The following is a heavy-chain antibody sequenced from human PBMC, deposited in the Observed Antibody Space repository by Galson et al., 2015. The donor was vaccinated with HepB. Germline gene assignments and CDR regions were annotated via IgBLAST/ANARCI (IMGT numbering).Heavy chain of an antibody. J-gene: IGHJ4*02. CDR3: STGGYFFDY. CDR1: GFTFSNAW. V-gene: IGHV3-15*07. D-gene: IGHD3-22*01. CDR2: IKSKVNGETI. Sequence: SLRLSCAGSGFTFSNAWMNWVRQAPGKGLEWVGRIKSKVNGETIDYAAPVKGRFTVSRDDSKNMFYLQMNSLRIEDTAVYYCSTGGYFFDYWGLGTLVIVSS.